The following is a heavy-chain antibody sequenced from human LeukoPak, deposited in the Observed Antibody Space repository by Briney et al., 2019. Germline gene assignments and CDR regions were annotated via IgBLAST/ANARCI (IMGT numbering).Heavy chain of an antibody. J-gene: IGHJ6*04. CDR3: AELGITMIGGV. V-gene: IGHV3-74*01. Sequence: GGSLRLSCATSGFTFTTFWMHWVRQAPGKGLVWVSRINHDGSSTNYADSVKGRFTISRDNAKNTVYLQMNSLRAEDMAVYYCAELGITMIGGVWGKGTTVTVSS. CDR2: INHDGSST. D-gene: IGHD3-10*02. CDR1: GFTFTTFW.